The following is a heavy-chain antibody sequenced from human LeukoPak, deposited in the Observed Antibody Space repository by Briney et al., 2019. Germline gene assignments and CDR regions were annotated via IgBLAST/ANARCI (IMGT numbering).Heavy chain of an antibody. V-gene: IGHV1-46*01. CDR2: INPGVGNT. J-gene: IGHJ3*02. CDR1: GYTFTTYY. D-gene: IGHD1-1*01. CDR3: GRDCNWRSAEAFDI. Sequence: ASVRVSCKASGYTFTTYYIHWVRQAPGQRLEWMGIINPGVGNTNYAQNLQGRVPVNRERSRTTVYLRLTSLRSEARACINWGRDCNWRSAEAFDIWGQGTMVTVSS.